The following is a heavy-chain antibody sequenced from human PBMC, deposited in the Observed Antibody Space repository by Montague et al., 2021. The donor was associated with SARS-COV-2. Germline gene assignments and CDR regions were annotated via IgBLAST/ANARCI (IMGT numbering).Heavy chain of an antibody. V-gene: IGHV3-23*01. CDR2: ISTTGANT. Sequence: SLRLSCAASGFTFSSYGMNWVRQAPGKGLEWVSAISTTGANTYYAGSVKGRFTISRDNSKNTLYLQLNSLRDEDTAVYYCAKEGVVVGADGFDYWGQGTMVIAFS. CDR3: AKEGVVVGADGFDY. J-gene: IGHJ3*01. CDR1: GFTFSSYG. D-gene: IGHD3-22*01.